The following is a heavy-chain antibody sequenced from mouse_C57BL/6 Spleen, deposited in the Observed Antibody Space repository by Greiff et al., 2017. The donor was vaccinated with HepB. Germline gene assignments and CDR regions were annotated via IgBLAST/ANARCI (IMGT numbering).Heavy chain of an antibody. Sequence: VQLKQSGAELVKPGASVKLSCTASGFNIKDYYMHWVKQRTEQGLEWIGRIDPEDGETKYAPKFQGKATITADTSSNTAYLQLSSLTSEDTAVYYCASLYGSSSWLAYWGQGTLVTVSA. D-gene: IGHD1-1*01. CDR3: ASLYGSSSWLAY. CDR2: IDPEDGET. CDR1: GFNIKDYY. J-gene: IGHJ3*01. V-gene: IGHV14-2*01.